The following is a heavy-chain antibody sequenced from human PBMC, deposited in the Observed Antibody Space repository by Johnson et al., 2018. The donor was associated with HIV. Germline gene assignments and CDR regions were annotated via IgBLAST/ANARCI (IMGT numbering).Heavy chain of an antibody. Sequence: EVQLVESGGDLVRPGGSLRLSCEASGFSFDEYDMSWVRQAPGKGLEWVGRIKSKTDGGTTDYAAPVKGRFTISRDDSKNTLYLQMNSLKTEDTAVYYCTTDLRVTTSLRAFDIWGQGTMVTVSS. J-gene: IGHJ3*02. CDR3: TTDLRVTTSLRAFDI. V-gene: IGHV3-15*01. CDR1: GFSFDEYD. CDR2: IKSKTDGGTT. D-gene: IGHD4-17*01.